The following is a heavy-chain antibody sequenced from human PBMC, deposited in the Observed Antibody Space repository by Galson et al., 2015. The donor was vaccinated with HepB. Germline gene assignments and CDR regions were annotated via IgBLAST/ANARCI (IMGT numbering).Heavy chain of an antibody. J-gene: IGHJ3*02. D-gene: IGHD1-26*01. CDR2: INPNSGGT. CDR3: ARNWGGSYFAFDI. Sequence: SVKVSCKASGYTLTGYYMHWVRQAPGQGLEWMGWINPNSGGTNYAQKFQGRVTMTRDTSISTAYMELSRLRSDDTAVYYCARNWGGSYFAFDIWGQGTMVTVSS. V-gene: IGHV1-2*02. CDR1: GYTLTGYY.